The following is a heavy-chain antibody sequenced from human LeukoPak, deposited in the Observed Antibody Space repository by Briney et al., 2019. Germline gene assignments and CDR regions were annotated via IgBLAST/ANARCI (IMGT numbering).Heavy chain of an antibody. J-gene: IGHJ6*02. V-gene: IGHV1-18*01. CDR1: GYTFTSYG. Sequence: ASVKVSCKASGYTFTSYGISWVRQAPGQGLEWMGWTSAYNGNTNYAQKLQGRVTMTTDTSTSTAYMELRSLRSDDTAVYYCARMRRARYYYYGMDVWGQGTTVTVSS. CDR2: TSAYNGNT. CDR3: ARMRRARYYYYGMDV.